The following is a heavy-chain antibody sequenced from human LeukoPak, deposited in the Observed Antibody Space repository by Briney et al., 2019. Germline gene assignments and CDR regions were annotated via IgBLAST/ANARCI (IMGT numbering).Heavy chain of an antibody. V-gene: IGHV3-66*03. Sequence: GGSLRLSCAASGFTVHSNYMSWVRQAPGKGLEWVSVIDRSGVTHYADSVKGRFTISRDNSKNTLYLQMNSLRTDDTAVYFCANSLVANDGFDVWGQGTMVTVSS. D-gene: IGHD5-12*01. J-gene: IGHJ3*01. CDR1: GFTVHSNY. CDR2: IDRSGVT. CDR3: ANSLVANDGFDV.